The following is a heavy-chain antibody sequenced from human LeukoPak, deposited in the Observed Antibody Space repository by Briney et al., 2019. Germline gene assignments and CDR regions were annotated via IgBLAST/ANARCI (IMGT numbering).Heavy chain of an antibody. CDR1: GFTFSSPW. D-gene: IGHD4-23*01. J-gene: IGHJ4*02. CDR2: INSDGSAT. CDR3: ARGRPHGNDY. V-gene: IGHV3-74*01. Sequence: PGGSLRLSCAASGFTFSSPWMHRVRQAPGKGLVWVSRINSDGSATAYADSVKGRFTISRDNAKNTLYLQMNSLRVEDTAVYYCARGRPHGNDYWGQGTLVTVSS.